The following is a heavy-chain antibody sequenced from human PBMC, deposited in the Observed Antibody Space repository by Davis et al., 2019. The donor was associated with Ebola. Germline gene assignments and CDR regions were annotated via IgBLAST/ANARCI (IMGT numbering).Heavy chain of an antibody. V-gene: IGHV4-30-2*01. D-gene: IGHD2-15*01. J-gene: IGHJ6*02. CDR2: IYHSGST. CDR3: ARATPYGMDV. CDR1: TGSISSGGYS. Sequence: SETLSLTCGVSTGSISSGGYSWSWIRQPPGKGREWFGYIYHSGSTHYNPSLKSRVIISAARSKNLLSLKLSSVTAADTAVYYCARATPYGMDVWGQGTTVTVSS.